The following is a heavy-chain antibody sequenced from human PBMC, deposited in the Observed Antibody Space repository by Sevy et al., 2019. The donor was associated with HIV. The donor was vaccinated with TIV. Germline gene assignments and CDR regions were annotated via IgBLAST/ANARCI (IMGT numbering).Heavy chain of an antibody. D-gene: IGHD3-22*01. CDR1: GFTFSDYY. V-gene: IGHV3-11*01. Sequence: GGSLRLSCAASGFTFSDYYMSWIRQAPGKGLEWVPYISRSGTTINYADSVKGRFTISRDNAKNSLYLQMNSLRAEDTAVYYCARENTMIEEPGWFDPWGQGTLVTVSS. CDR3: ARENTMIEEPGWFDP. CDR2: ISRSGTTI. J-gene: IGHJ5*02.